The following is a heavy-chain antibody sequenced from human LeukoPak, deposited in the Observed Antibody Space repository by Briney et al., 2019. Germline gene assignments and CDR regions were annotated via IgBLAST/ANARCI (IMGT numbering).Heavy chain of an antibody. D-gene: IGHD3-22*01. V-gene: IGHV1-69*13. CDR2: IIPIFGTA. CDR1: GGTFSSYA. CDR3: AGGTYYYDSSGYPYYYYYMDV. J-gene: IGHJ6*03. Sequence: ASVKVSCKASGGTFSSYAISWVRQAPGQGLERMGGIIPIFGTANYAQKFQGRVTITADESTSTAYMELSSLRSEDTAVYYCAGGTYYYDSSGYPYYYYYMDVWGKGTTVTVSS.